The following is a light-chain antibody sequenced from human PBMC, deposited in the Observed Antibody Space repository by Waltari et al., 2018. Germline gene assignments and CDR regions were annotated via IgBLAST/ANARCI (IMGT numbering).Light chain of an antibody. V-gene: IGLV2-14*02. CDR3: SSYTSSTTWV. CDR1: RRDAGSYKF. Sequence: QSALTQPASVSGSPGQSTTISCTGTRRDAGSYKFVSWYQQHPRKAPKLMLYESHRPSGVSNRFSGSKSGNTASLTISGLQAEDEADYYCSSYTSSTTWVFGGGTKVTVL. J-gene: IGLJ3*02. CDR2: ES.